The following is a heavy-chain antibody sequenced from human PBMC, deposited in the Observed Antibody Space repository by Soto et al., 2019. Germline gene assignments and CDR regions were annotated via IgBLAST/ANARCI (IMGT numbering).Heavy chain of an antibody. J-gene: IGHJ6*03. CDR2: INHSGST. V-gene: IGHV4-34*01. Sequence: SETLSLTCAVYGGSFSGYYWSWIRQPPGKGLEWIGEINHSGSTNYNPSLKSRVTISVDTSKNQFSLKLSSVTAADTAVYYCARGRGGLYYYYYMDVWGKGTTVTVSS. D-gene: IGHD3-10*01. CDR1: GGSFSGYY. CDR3: ARGRGGLYYYYYMDV.